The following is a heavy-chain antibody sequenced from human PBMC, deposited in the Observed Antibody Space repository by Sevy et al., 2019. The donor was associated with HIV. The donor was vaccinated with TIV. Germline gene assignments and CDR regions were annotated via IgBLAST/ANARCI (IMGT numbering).Heavy chain of an antibody. Sequence: GGSLRLSCVASGFTFSSYEMNWLRQAPGKGLEWVSDISNSGSIIYYEDSVKGRFTISRDNAKNSLYLQMNSLRAEDTAVYYCAREDGSRQYFQYWGQCTLVTVSS. CDR2: ISNSGSII. CDR3: AREDGSRQYFQY. D-gene: IGHD6-13*01. J-gene: IGHJ1*01. V-gene: IGHV3-48*03. CDR1: GFTFSSYE.